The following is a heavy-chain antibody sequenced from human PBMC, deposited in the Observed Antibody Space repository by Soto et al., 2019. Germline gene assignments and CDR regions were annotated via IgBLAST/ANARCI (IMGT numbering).Heavy chain of an antibody. D-gene: IGHD1-26*01. V-gene: IGHV1-18*01. J-gene: IGHJ5*02. CDR1: GYTFTSYG. CDR3: ARVVGALGHWFDP. CDR2: ISAYNGNT. Sequence: QVQLVQSGAEVKKPGASVKVSCKASGYTFTSYGISWVRQAPGQGLEWMGRISAYNGNTNYAQKLQGRVTMTTDTTTSTAHMELRSLRSDDTAVYYCARVVGALGHWFDPWGQGTLVTVSS.